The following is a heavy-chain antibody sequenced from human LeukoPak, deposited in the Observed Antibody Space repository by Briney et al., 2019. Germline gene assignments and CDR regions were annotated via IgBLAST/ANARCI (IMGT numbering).Heavy chain of an antibody. CDR1: GGSISSYY. V-gene: IGHV4-59*01. J-gene: IGHJ4*02. D-gene: IGHD6-13*01. CDR3: ARGSLSSSWYLYDY. CDR2: IYYTGTT. Sequence: SETLSLTCTVSGGSISSYYWSWIRQPPGKGLEWIGYIYYTGTTSYSSSLKSRVTMSVDTSKNQFSLKLSSVTAADTAVYYCARGSLSSSWYLYDYWGQGTLVTVSS.